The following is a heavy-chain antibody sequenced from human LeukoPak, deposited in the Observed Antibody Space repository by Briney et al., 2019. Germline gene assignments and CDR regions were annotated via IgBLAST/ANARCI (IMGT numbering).Heavy chain of an antibody. CDR3: ARVGGRYSPLGY. D-gene: IGHD3-16*02. CDR1: GFTFSSYA. Sequence: GGSLRLSCAASGFTFSSYAMSWVRQAPGKGLEGVSGISGSGDNTYYADSVKGRFTISRDNDKNSLFLQMTSLRAEDTAVYYCARVGGRYSPLGYWGQGTLVTVSS. V-gene: IGHV3-23*01. CDR2: ISGSGDNT. J-gene: IGHJ4*02.